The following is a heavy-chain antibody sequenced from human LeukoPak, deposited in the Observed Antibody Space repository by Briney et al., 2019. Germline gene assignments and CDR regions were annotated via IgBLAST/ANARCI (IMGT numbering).Heavy chain of an antibody. CDR1: GLTFSSYG. J-gene: IGHJ4*02. CDR3: AKSRSITIFGVARALFDY. CDR2: ISGNGDIT. V-gene: IGHV3-23*01. D-gene: IGHD3-3*01. Sequence: GGSLRLSCAASGLTFSSYGMSWVRQAPGKGLEWVSTISGNGDITYYADSVKGRFTISRNNSKKTLYLHVNNLRAEDTAVYYCAKSRSITIFGVARALFDYWGQGTLVTVSS.